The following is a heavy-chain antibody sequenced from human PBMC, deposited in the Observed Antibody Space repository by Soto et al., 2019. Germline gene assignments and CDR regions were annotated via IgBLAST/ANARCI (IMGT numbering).Heavy chain of an antibody. D-gene: IGHD6-6*01. CDR1: GGTFSSYT. Sequence: QVHLVQSGAEVKKPGPSVKVSCKASGGTFSSYTISWVRQAPGQGLEWLGRIIPILGIANYAPKFQGRVTITAAKSTSTADMELSSLRSEDTAVYYCARDEASSSSADYWGQGALVTVS. CDR2: IIPILGIA. CDR3: ARDEASSSSADY. V-gene: IGHV1-69*08. J-gene: IGHJ4*02.